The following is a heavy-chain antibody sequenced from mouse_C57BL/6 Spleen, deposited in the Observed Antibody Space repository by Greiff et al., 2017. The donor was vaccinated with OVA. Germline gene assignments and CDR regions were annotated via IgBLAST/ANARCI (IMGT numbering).Heavy chain of an antibody. Sequence: VKLQESGAELLKPGASVKMSCKASGYTFTSYWITWVKQRPGQGLEWIGDIYPGSGSTNYNEKFKSKATLTVDTSSSTAYMQLSSLTSEDSAVYYCARSDYDEGYYFDYWGQGTTLTVSS. D-gene: IGHD2-4*01. V-gene: IGHV1-55*01. CDR3: ARSDYDEGYYFDY. CDR1: GYTFTSYW. CDR2: IYPGSGST. J-gene: IGHJ2*01.